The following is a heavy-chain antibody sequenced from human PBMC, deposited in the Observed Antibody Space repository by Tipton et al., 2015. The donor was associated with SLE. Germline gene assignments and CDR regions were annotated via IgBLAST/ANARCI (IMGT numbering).Heavy chain of an antibody. CDR2: ISYDGTEK. Sequence: SLRLSCAVSGFTFGNFAMHWVRQAPGKGLEWVAVISYDGTEKYYADSVKGRFTISRDYSRNTLYLQMNSLRSEDTAVFYCARGDSSSLVGYFRHWGQGTLVTVSA. D-gene: IGHD6-13*01. J-gene: IGHJ1*01. CDR1: GFTFGNFA. V-gene: IGHV3-30*04. CDR3: ARGDSSSLVGYFRH.